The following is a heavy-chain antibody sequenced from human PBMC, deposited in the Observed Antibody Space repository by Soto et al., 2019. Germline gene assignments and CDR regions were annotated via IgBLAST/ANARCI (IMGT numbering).Heavy chain of an antibody. J-gene: IGHJ4*02. CDR1: GGSMSSSLYY. Sequence: SETLSLTCTVSGGSMSSSLYYWGWIRQPPGKGLEWIGSIYYIGTTYYNPSLKIRVTISVDTSKNHFSLRLSSVTAADTAVYYCARSRSGSWYYFDHWGQGTLVTVSS. CDR3: ARSRSGSWYYFDH. D-gene: IGHD6-13*01. CDR2: IYYIGTT. V-gene: IGHV4-39*02.